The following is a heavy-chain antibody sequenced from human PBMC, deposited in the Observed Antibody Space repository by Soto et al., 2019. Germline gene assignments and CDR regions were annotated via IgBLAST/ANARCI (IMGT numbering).Heavy chain of an antibody. Sequence: QVQLVQSGAEVKKPGSSVKVSCKASGGTFSTNPISWVRQAPGQGLEWMGGTGSGTGPGNHAQKFQGRLKITVDKSTSTVYMELSSLSSEYTAVYYFARRDSGGFYRYFDSWGQGTLVTVSS. CDR3: ARRDSGGFYRYFDS. V-gene: IGHV1-69*06. CDR1: GGTFSTNP. CDR2: TGSGTGPG. J-gene: IGHJ4*02. D-gene: IGHD2-15*01.